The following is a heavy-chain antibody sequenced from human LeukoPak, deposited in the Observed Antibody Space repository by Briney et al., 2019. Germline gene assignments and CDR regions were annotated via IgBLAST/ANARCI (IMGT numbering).Heavy chain of an antibody. CDR2: FSTYIGNT. V-gene: IGHV1-18*01. Sequence: TVKVSCTASGYTFTSFGVSWVRQARGQGLESLGWFSTYIGNTNYTQKLQGRVTMTTDTSTRTAYMGLRSLRSDDTAVYYCAREATVSGFDYWGQGTLVTVSS. D-gene: IGHD2-15*01. CDR1: GYTFTSFG. J-gene: IGHJ4*02. CDR3: AREATVSGFDY.